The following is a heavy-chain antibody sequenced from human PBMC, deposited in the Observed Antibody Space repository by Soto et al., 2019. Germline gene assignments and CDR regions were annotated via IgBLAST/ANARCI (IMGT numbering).Heavy chain of an antibody. D-gene: IGHD3-3*02. J-gene: IGHJ4*02. CDR2: INTDGSVA. Sequence: QLVESGGGLVQPGESLRLSCAASGLTFRSYWMHWVRQAPGKGLVWVSRINTDGSVAMYVDSVKGRFTISRDNAKYTPFLHIISLRAEVTAVYYCVSDLHFWPVDSWGQGTLVTVSS. CDR3: VSDLHFWPVDS. CDR1: GLTFRSYW. V-gene: IGHV3-74*03.